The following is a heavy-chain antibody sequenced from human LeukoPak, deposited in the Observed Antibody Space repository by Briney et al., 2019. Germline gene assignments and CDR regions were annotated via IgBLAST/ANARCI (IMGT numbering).Heavy chain of an antibody. V-gene: IGHV1-18*01. J-gene: IGHJ4*02. D-gene: IGHD4-23*01. CDR1: GYTFTTYN. CDR3: ARQGYGGHSRGAADY. CDR2: ISGYNGNT. Sequence: ASVKVSCKASGYTFTTYNINWVRQAPGQGLEWMGWISGYNGNTNYAQKLQDRVSMTTDTSTSTAYMELRSLRSDDTAVYYCARQGYGGHSRGAADYWGQGTLVTVSS.